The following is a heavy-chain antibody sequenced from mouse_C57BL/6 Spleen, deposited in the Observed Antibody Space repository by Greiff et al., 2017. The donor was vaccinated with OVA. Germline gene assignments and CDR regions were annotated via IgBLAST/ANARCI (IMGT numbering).Heavy chain of an antibody. V-gene: IGHV1-82*01. D-gene: IGHD1-1*01. J-gene: IGHJ2*01. Sequence: QVQLQQSGPELVKPGASVKISCKASGYAFSSSWMNWVKQRPGKGLEWIGRIYPGDGDTNYNGKFKGKATLTADKSSSTAYMQLSSLTSEDSAVYFCARMDYGSSYWYFDYWGQGTTLTVSS. CDR2: IYPGDGDT. CDR3: ARMDYGSSYWYFDY. CDR1: GYAFSSSW.